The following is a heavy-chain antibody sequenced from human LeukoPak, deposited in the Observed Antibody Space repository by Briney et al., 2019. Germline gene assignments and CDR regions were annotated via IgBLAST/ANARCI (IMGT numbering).Heavy chain of an antibody. D-gene: IGHD2-2*02. CDR2: ISYDGSNK. CDR1: GFTFSSYA. CDR3: ARDNYCSSTSCYKGYYYYYGMDV. J-gene: IGHJ6*02. Sequence: GGSLRLSCAASGFTFSSYAMHWVRQAPGKGLEWVAVISYDGSNKYYADSVKGRFTISRDNSKNTLHLQMNSLRAEDTAVYYCARDNYCSSTSCYKGYYYYYGMDVWGQGTTVTVSS. V-gene: IGHV3-30-3*01.